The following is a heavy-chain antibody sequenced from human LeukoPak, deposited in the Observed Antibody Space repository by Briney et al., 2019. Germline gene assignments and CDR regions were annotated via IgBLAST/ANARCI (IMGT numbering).Heavy chain of an antibody. Sequence: GGSLRLSCAASGFTFSHYAMHWVRQAPGKGLEWVGRIKSKTDGGTTDYAAPVKGRFTISRDDSKNTLYLQMNSLKTEDTAVYYCTTVGVTTRGVGFDYWGQGTLVTVSS. D-gene: IGHD4-17*01. CDR2: IKSKTDGGTT. J-gene: IGHJ4*02. CDR1: GFTFSHYA. V-gene: IGHV3-15*01. CDR3: TTVGVTTRGVGFDY.